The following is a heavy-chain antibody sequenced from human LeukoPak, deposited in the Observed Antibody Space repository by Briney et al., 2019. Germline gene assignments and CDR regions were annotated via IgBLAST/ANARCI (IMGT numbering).Heavy chain of an antibody. CDR3: ASSETDCSSTSCYFY. Sequence: SETLSLTCAVYGGSFSGYYWSWIRQPPGKGLEWIGEINHSGSTNYNPSPKSRVTISVDTSKNQFSLKLSSVTAADTAVYYCASSETDCSSTSCYFYWGQGTLVTVSS. J-gene: IGHJ4*02. CDR2: INHSGST. V-gene: IGHV4-34*01. D-gene: IGHD2-2*01. CDR1: GGSFSGYY.